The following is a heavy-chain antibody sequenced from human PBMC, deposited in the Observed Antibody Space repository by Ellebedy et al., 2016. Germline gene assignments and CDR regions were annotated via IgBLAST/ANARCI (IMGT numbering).Heavy chain of an antibody. V-gene: IGHV4-39*01. CDR3: ATVLDYEVYYYFAMDV. D-gene: IGHD4/OR15-4a*01. CDR2: FYYDGNT. Sequence: SETLSLTCTVSGDSISSSSYYWGWIRQSPGTGLEWIGHFYYDGNTYYNPSLKSRVTISVDTSKNQFSLKLSSVTAADTAVYYCATVLDYEVYYYFAMDVWGQGTTVTVSS. CDR1: GDSISSSSYY. J-gene: IGHJ6*02.